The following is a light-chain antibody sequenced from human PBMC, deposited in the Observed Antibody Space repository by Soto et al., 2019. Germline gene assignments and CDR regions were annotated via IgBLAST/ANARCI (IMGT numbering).Light chain of an antibody. J-gene: IGKJ3*01. CDR2: DAS. Sequence: EIVLAQSPATPSLSPGERATLSWRASQRVRGNLAWYEQKPGQAPGVLIYDASNRATGIPARFSGSGSVTDFTLTISSLEPEDFAVYYCQQRSNWATVGPGTKVEIK. CDR1: QRVRGN. CDR3: QQRSNWAT. V-gene: IGKV3-11*01.